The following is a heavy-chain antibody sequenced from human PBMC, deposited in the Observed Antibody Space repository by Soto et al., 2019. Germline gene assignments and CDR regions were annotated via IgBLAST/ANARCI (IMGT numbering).Heavy chain of an antibody. J-gene: IGHJ4*02. CDR3: ASGSHVPHY. Sequence: SETLSLTCAVSGGSISSGGYSWSWIRQPPGKGLEWIGYIYHSGSTYYNPSLKSRVTISVDRSKNQFSLKLSSVTAADTAVYFCASGSHVPHYWGQGTLVTVSS. D-gene: IGHD6-6*01. CDR2: IYHSGST. CDR1: GGSISSGGYS. V-gene: IGHV4-30-2*01.